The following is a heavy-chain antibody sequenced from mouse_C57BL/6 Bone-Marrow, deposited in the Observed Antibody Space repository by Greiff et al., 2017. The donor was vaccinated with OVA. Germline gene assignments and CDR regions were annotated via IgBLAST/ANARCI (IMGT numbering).Heavy chain of an antibody. CDR3: ARLWYYGSRYWYFDV. Sequence: EVKLVESGPVLVKPGPSVKISCKASGFTFTDYYMHWVKQSHGKSLEWIGLVYPYNGGTSYNQKFKGKATLTVDTSSSTAYMELISLTSEDSAVYYCARLWYYGSRYWYFDVWGTGTTVTVSS. CDR2: VYPYNGGT. CDR1: GFTFTDYY. D-gene: IGHD1-1*01. J-gene: IGHJ1*03. V-gene: IGHV1-36*01.